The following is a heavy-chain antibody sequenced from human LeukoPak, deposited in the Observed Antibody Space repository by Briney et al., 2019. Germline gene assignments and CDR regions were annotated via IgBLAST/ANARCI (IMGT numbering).Heavy chain of an antibody. CDR3: ARDHDVWLLPSFDY. D-gene: IGHD3-16*01. CDR2: IYYTGNT. CDR1: GVSISSSNSY. Sequence: PSETLSLTCTVSGVSISSSNSYWGWIRQPPGKGLEWIVSIYYTGNTYYNPSLKSLITMSVDTSRSQFSLKVTSVTAADTAVYYCARDHDVWLLPSFDYWGQGTLVTVSS. J-gene: IGHJ4*02. V-gene: IGHV4-39*07.